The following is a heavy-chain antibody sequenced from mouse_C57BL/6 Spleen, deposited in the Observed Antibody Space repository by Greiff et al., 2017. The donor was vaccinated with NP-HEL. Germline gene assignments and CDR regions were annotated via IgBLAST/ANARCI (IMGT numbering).Heavy chain of an antibody. V-gene: IGHV1-47*01. Sequence: VKLQESGAELVKPGASVKMSCKASGYTFTTYPIEWMKQNHGKSLEWIGNFHPYNDDTKYNEKFKGKATLTVEKSSSTVYLELSRLTSDDSAVYYCARGIYYYGSSYYFDYWGQGTTLTVSS. D-gene: IGHD1-1*01. J-gene: IGHJ2*01. CDR3: ARGIYYYGSSYYFDY. CDR1: GYTFTTYP. CDR2: FHPYNDDT.